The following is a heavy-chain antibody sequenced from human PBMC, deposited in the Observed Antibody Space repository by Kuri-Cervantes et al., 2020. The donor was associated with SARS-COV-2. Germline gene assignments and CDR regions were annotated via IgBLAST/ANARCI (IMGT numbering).Heavy chain of an antibody. CDR2: IYSGGST. D-gene: IGHD4-17*01. J-gene: IGHJ4*02. Sequence: GESLKISCAASGFTVSSNYMSWVRQAPGKGLEWVSVIYSGGSTYYADSVKGRFTISRDNAKNTLYLQMNSLRAEDTAVYYCARDPPDWTVTIDYWGQGALVTVSS. CDR3: ARDPPDWTVTIDY. V-gene: IGHV3-66*01. CDR1: GFTVSSNY.